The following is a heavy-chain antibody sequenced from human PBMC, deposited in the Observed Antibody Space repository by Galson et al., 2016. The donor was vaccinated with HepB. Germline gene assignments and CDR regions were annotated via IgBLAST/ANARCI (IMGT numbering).Heavy chain of an antibody. CDR3: ARTQWGGRDWFDP. V-gene: IGHV2-70*04. D-gene: IGHD3-10*01. CDR2: IDWDDDK. J-gene: IGHJ5*02. CDR1: GFSFNTTKMR. Sequence: PALVKPTQTLTLTCTFSGFSFNTTKMRVSWIRQPPGKALEWLARIDWDDDKFYSASLKSRLTVSKDTSKNQVILTMTNMDPVDTATYYCARTQWGGRDWFDPGGQGTLSPSPQ.